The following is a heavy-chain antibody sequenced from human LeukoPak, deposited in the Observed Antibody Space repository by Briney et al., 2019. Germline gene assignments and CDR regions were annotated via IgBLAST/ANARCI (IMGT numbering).Heavy chain of an antibody. V-gene: IGHV3-23*01. Sequence: GGTLRLSCAASGFTFSSYDMSWVRQAPGKGLEWVSAISGSGGSTYYADSVKGRFTISRDNSKNTLYLQMNSLRVEDTAVYYCAKDLSVAAGEDAFDIWGQGTMVTVSS. CDR2: ISGSGGST. CDR3: AKDLSVAAGEDAFDI. D-gene: IGHD6-13*01. CDR1: GFTFSSYD. J-gene: IGHJ3*02.